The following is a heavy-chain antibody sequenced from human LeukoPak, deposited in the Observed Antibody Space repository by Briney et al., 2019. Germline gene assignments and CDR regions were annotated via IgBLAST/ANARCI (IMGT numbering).Heavy chain of an antibody. D-gene: IGHD6-19*01. CDR2: IWYDGSNK. J-gene: IGHJ4*02. CDR1: GFTFSSYG. CDR3: ARDEVYGIAVAGKTFDY. V-gene: IGHV3-33*01. Sequence: GRSLRLSCAASGFTFSSYGMHWVRQAPGKGLEWVAVIWYDGSNKYYADSVKGRFTISRDNSKNTLYLQMNSLRAEDTAVYYCARDEVYGIAVAGKTFDYWGQGTLVIVSS.